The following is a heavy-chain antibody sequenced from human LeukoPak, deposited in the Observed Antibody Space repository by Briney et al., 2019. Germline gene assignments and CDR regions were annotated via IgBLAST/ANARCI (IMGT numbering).Heavy chain of an antibody. Sequence: GVSLRLSCAASGFSVSSNYMSWVRQAPGKGLEWVSCISSSSNTIYYADSVKGRFTISRDNAKNSLYLQMNSLRAEDTAVYYCARDPDYWGQGTLVTVSS. J-gene: IGHJ4*02. CDR1: GFSVSSNY. CDR3: ARDPDY. CDR2: ISSSSNTI. V-gene: IGHV3-48*01.